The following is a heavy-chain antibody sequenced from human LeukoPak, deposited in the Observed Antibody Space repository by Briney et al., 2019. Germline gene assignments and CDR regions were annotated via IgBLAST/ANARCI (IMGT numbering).Heavy chain of an antibody. V-gene: IGHV4-4*02. CDR1: GASISSDKW. CDR3: ARGGDWKFDY. D-gene: IGHD2-21*02. Sequence: PSGTLSLTCVVSGASISSDKWWTWVRQTPGKGLEWIGEIHPSGRTNYKPSLKSRVSMSVDRSKNQFSLEMTSVTAADTAFYYCARGGDWKFDYWGQGALVTVSS. CDR2: IHPSGRT. J-gene: IGHJ4*02.